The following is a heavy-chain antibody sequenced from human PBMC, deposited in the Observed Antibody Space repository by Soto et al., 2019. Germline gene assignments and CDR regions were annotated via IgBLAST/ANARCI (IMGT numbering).Heavy chain of an antibody. V-gene: IGHV4-30-2*01. CDR1: GGSINSGGYS. CDR3: ARTYGNVDTAMANFDP. CDR2: IYHSGST. J-gene: IGHJ5*02. D-gene: IGHD5-18*01. Sequence: SETLSLTCAVSGGSINSGGYSWTWIRQPPGKGLEWIGYIYHSGSTYYNPSLKSRVTISVDRSKNQFSLKLSSVTAADTAVYYCARTYGNVDTAMANFDPWGEGTLVTVSS.